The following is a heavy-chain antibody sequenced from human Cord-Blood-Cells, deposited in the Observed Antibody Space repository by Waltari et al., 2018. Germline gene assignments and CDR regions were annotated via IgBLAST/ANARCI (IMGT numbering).Heavy chain of an antibody. CDR2: FDPEAGET. J-gene: IGHJ4*02. Sequence: QVQLVQSGAEVKKPGASVKVSCKVSGYTLTELSMPWVRQAPGKGLEWMGGFDPEAGETIYAQKFQGRVTMTEDTSTDTAYMELSSLRSEDTAVYYCATGPLGGNYIQWGGFDYWGQGTLVTVSS. V-gene: IGHV1-24*01. CDR3: ATGPLGGNYIQWGGFDY. CDR1: GYTLTELS. D-gene: IGHD1-7*01.